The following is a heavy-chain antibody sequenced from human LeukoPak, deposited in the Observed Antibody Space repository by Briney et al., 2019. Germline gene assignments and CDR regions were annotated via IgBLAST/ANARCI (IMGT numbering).Heavy chain of an antibody. D-gene: IGHD6-13*01. CDR2: ISSSSSYI. J-gene: IGHJ4*02. CDR3: AYQHSSSWYVAY. V-gene: IGHV3-21*01. Sequence: NSGGSLRLSCAASGFTFSSYSMNWVRQAPGKGLEWVSSISSSSSYIYYADSVKGRFTISRDNAKNSLYLQMNSLRAEDTAVYYCAYQHSSSWYVAYWGQGTLVTVSS. CDR1: GFTFSSYS.